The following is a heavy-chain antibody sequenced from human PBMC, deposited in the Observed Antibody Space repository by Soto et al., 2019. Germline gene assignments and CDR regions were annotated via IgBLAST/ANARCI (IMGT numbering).Heavy chain of an antibody. V-gene: IGHV3-23*01. CDR1: GFTLSSSI. CDR3: AKSHGDESRFDP. D-gene: IGHD3-10*01. CDR2: ISVSGGRA. J-gene: IGHJ5*02. Sequence: ELQLLESGGGLVQPGESLRLSCAASGFTLSSSIVNWVRQAPGKGLELVSGISVSGGRAGYAESVKGRVTISNDNSIITLYLQMNRPRAEATAVYYCAKSHGDESRFDPWGQATLVTVSS.